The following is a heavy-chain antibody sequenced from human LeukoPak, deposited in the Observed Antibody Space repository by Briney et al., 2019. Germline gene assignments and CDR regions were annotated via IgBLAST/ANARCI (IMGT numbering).Heavy chain of an antibody. V-gene: IGHV3-23*01. D-gene: IGHD6-6*01. CDR3: ARPIGQPVHGIDY. Sequence: PGGSLRLSCAASGFTFSSYAMSWVRQAPGKGLEWVSAISGSGGSTYYADSVKGRFTISRDNSKNTLYLQMNSLRAEDTAVYYCARPIGQPVHGIDYWGQGTLVTVSS. CDR1: GFTFSSYA. J-gene: IGHJ4*02. CDR2: ISGSGGST.